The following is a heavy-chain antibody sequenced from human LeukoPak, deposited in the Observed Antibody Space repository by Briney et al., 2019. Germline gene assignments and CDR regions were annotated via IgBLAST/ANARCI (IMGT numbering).Heavy chain of an antibody. D-gene: IGHD3-22*01. CDR1: GFTLSSYG. V-gene: IGHV3-30*18. J-gene: IGHJ4*02. Sequence: GGSLRLSCAASGFTLSSYGMHWVRQAPGKGLEWVAVISYDGSNKYYADSVKGRFTISRDNSKNTLYLQMNSLRAEDTAVFYCAKEKYYDSSGHPPDYWGQGALVTVSS. CDR2: ISYDGSNK. CDR3: AKEKYYDSSGHPPDY.